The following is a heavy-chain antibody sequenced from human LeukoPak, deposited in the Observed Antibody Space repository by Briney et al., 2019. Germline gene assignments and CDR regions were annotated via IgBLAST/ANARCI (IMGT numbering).Heavy chain of an antibody. CDR1: GFTFSSYW. CDR3: ARDYRGYRAPYYFDY. CDR2: IKQDGSEK. J-gene: IGHJ4*02. Sequence: PGGSLRLSCAASGFTFSSYWMSWVRQAPGKGLDWVANIKQDGSEKYYVDSVKGRFTISRDNAKNSLYLQMNSLRAEDTAVYYCARDYRGYRAPYYFDYWGQGTLVTVSS. D-gene: IGHD2-15*01. V-gene: IGHV3-7*01.